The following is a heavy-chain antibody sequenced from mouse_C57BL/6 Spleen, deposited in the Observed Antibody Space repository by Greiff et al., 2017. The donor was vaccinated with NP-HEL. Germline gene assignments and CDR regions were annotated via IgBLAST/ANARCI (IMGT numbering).Heavy chain of an antibody. CDR3: ARGYDGDY. CDR1: GYSITSGYY. D-gene: IGHD2-12*01. CDR2: ISYDGSN. V-gene: IGHV3-6*01. J-gene: IGHJ2*01. Sequence: VQLKESGPGLVKPSQSLSLTCSVTGYSITSGYYWNWIRQFPGNKLEWMGYISYDGSNNYNPSLKNRISITRDPSKNQFFLKLNSVTTEDTATYYCARGYDGDYWGQGTTLTVSS.